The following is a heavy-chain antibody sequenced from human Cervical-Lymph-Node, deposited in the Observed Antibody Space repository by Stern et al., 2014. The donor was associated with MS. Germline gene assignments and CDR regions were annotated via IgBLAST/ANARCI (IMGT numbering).Heavy chain of an antibody. V-gene: IGHV3-33*01. D-gene: IGHD6-6*01. J-gene: IGHJ4*02. Sequence: VQLVESGGGVVQPGRSLRLSCAASGFTFSSYGMHWVRQAPGKGLEWVAVIWYDGSNKYYADSVKGRFTISRDNSKNTLYLQMNSLRAEDTAVYYCAREEQLVRYYFDYWGQGTLVTVSS. CDR2: IWYDGSNK. CDR3: AREEQLVRYYFDY. CDR1: GFTFSSYG.